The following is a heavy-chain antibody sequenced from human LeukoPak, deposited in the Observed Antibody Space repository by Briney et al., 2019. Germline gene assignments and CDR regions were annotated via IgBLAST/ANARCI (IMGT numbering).Heavy chain of an antibody. J-gene: IGHJ4*02. CDR2: INHSGST. CDR1: GGSFSGYY. D-gene: IGHD4/OR15-4a*01. CDR3: ARGVWWPAQV. V-gene: IGHV4-34*01. Sequence: SETLSLTCAVYGGSFSGYYWSWIRQPPGKGLEWIGEINHSGSTNYNPSLKSRVTISVDTSKNQFSLKLSSVTAADTAVYYCARGVWWPAQVWGQGTLVTVSS.